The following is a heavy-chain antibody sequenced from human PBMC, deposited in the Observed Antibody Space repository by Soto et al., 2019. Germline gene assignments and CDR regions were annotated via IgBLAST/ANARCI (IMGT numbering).Heavy chain of an antibody. CDR2: ISSSGSTI. CDR1: GFTFSDYY. D-gene: IGHD6-6*01. V-gene: IGHV3-11*01. Sequence: GGSLRLSCAASGFTFSDYYMSWIRQAPGKGLEWVSYISSSGSTIYYADSVKGRFTISRDNAKNSLYLQMNSLRAEDTAVYYCARDVVSASIAAGPYYYYGMDVWGQGTTVTVSS. CDR3: ARDVVSASIAAGPYYYYGMDV. J-gene: IGHJ6*02.